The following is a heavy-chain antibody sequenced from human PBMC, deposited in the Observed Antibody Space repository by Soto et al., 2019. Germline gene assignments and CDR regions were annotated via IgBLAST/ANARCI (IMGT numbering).Heavy chain of an antibody. J-gene: IGHJ5*02. V-gene: IGHV2-5*02. CDR1: GFSISTSGVG. Sequence: QITLKESGPTLVKPTQTLTLTCTFSGFSISTSGVGVGWIRQPPGKALEWLAFIYWDDDKRYSPSLKSRLTISQDTSKYQVALAMANMDPVDTGTYYCAHRRPYYSSWNAGWFAPWGQGTLVTVSS. D-gene: IGHD2-2*01. CDR3: AHRRPYYSSWNAGWFAP. CDR2: IYWDDDK.